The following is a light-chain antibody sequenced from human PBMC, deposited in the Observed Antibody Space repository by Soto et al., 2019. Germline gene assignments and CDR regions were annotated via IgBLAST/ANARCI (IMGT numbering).Light chain of an antibody. Sequence: QPVLTQSSASSASLGSSVRLTCTLSSGHSSYIIAWHQQQPGKAPRYLMKLEGSGTYNKGSGVPDRFSGSSSGADRYLTIPTRKWKVEADNPCEPCYGNTQVFGGGTKLTVL. CDR1: SGHSSYI. CDR2: LEGSGTY. CDR3: EPCYGNTQV. J-gene: IGLJ2*01. V-gene: IGLV4-60*02.